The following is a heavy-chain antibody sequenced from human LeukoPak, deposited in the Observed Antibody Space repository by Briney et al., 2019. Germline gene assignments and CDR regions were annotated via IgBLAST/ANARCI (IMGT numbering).Heavy chain of an antibody. V-gene: IGHV4-39*07. Sequence: SETLSLTCTVSGGSISGSSYYWGWIRQPPGKGLEWIGSIYYSGSTYYNPSLKSRVTISVDTSKNQFSLKLSSVTAADTAVYYCARAVVAAAGVLDYWGQGTLVTVSS. J-gene: IGHJ4*02. CDR3: ARAVVAAAGVLDY. D-gene: IGHD6-13*01. CDR2: IYYSGST. CDR1: GGSISGSSYY.